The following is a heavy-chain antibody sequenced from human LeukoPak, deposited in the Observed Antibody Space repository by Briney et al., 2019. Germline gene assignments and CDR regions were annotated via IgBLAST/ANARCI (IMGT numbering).Heavy chain of an antibody. D-gene: IGHD1-26*01. V-gene: IGHV1-8*01. CDR3: ARVVGATTWTRFDY. CDR1: GYTFASYD. Sequence: ASVKVSCKASGYTFASYDINWVRQATGQGLEWMGWMNPNSGNTGYAQKFQGRVTMTRDTSTSTVYMELSSLRSEDTAVYYCARVVGATTWTRFDYWGQGTLVTVSS. J-gene: IGHJ4*02. CDR2: MNPNSGNT.